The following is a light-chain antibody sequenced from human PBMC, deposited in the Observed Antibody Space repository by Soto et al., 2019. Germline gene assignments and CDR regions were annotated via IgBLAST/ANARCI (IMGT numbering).Light chain of an antibody. V-gene: IGLV7-43*01. J-gene: IGLJ2*01. CDR1: TGAVTSGYY. Sequence: QAVVTQEPSLTVSPGGTVTLTCASCTGAVTSGYYPNWFQQKPGQAPRALIYSTSYKYSWTPARFSGSLLGGKAALTLSGVQPEDEAEYYCLLYFGSARVFGGGTKLTVL. CDR3: LLYFGSARV. CDR2: STS.